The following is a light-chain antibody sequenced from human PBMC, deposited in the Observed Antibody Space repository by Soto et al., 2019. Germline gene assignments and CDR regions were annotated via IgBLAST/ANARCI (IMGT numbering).Light chain of an antibody. CDR2: DAS. CDR1: QSISQS. Sequence: EVVLTQSPGTLSLSPGERATLSCRASQSISQSLAWYQQRPGQSPRLVIYDASRRATGIPDRFTGSGFGTDFTLTISRLAPEDLAVYYCQQYGGSPRTFGQGTKVDIK. J-gene: IGKJ1*01. CDR3: QQYGGSPRT. V-gene: IGKV3-20*01.